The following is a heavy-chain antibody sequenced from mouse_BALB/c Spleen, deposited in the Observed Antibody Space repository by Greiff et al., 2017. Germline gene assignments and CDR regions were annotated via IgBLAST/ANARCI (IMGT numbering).Heavy chain of an antibody. D-gene: IGHD1-1*01. V-gene: IGHV1-4*01. CDR1: GYTFTSYT. J-gene: IGHJ4*01. CDR2: INPSSGYT. CDR3: ARNYYGSSYPYAMDY. Sequence: VKLQESGAELARPGASVKMSCKASGYTFTSYTMHWVKQRPGQGLEWIGYINPSSGYTNYNQKFKDKATLTADKSSSTAYMQLSSLTSEDSAVYYCARNYYGSSYPYAMDYWGQGTSVTVSS.